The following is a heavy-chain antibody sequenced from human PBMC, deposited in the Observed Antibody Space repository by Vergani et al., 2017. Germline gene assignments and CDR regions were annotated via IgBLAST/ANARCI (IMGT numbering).Heavy chain of an antibody. Sequence: QLQLQESGPGLVKPSETLSLTCTVSGVSIRSSCYYWGWRRQPPGKGLEWIGSIYYRGSPSYNPSLKSRVTISLDTSKNQFSLKLISVTAADTAVYYCARLNLMDSSGYRYWGQGTLVTVSS. CDR1: GVSIRSSCYY. CDR2: IYYRGSP. V-gene: IGHV4-39*01. D-gene: IGHD3-22*01. CDR3: ARLNLMDSSGYRY. J-gene: IGHJ4*02.